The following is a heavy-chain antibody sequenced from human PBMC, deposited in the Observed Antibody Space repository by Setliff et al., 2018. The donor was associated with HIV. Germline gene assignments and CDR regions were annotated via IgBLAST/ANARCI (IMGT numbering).Heavy chain of an antibody. V-gene: IGHV4-4*08. Sequence: SETLSLTCSVSGGSISSYYWSWIRQPPGKGLEWIGYIYTSDSSNYNPSLKSRVTFSVDTSKNQFSLKLSSVTAADTAVYYCARSARFFYASGSRRYFDLWGRGTLVTVSS. CDR2: IYTSDSS. CDR3: ARSARFFYASGSRRYFDL. J-gene: IGHJ2*01. CDR1: GGSISSYY. D-gene: IGHD3-10*01.